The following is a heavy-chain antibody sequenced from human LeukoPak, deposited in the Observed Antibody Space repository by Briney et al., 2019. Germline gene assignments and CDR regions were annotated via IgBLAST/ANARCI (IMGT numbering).Heavy chain of an antibody. V-gene: IGHV4-34*01. D-gene: IGHD3-16*01. CDR3: ARPVVGGFDY. Sequence: SETLSLTCAVYGGSFSGYYWSWIRQPPGKGLEWIGEINHSGSTNYNPSLKSRVTISVDTSKNQFSLKLSSVTAADTAVYYCARPVVGGFDYWGQGTLVTVSS. CDR1: GGSFSGYY. J-gene: IGHJ4*02. CDR2: INHSGST.